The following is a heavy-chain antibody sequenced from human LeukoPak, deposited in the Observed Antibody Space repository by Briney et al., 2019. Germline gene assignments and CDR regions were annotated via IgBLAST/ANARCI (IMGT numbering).Heavy chain of an antibody. CDR2: IGTAGDT. J-gene: IGHJ4*02. Sequence: GSLRLSCAATGFTFSTYDRHWVRQAAGKGLEWVSTIGTAGDTYYPGSVKGRFTISRDNSKNTLYLQMNSLRAEDTAVYYCARGRYSSGWSPFDYWGQGTLVTVSS. D-gene: IGHD6-19*01. V-gene: IGHV3-13*01. CDR1: GFTFSTYD. CDR3: ARGRYSSGWSPFDY.